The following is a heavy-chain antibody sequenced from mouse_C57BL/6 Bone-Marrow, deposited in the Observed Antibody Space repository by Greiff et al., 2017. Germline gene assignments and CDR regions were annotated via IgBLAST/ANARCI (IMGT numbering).Heavy chain of an antibody. CDR3: ASDGYYEGFAY. CDR2: INPYNGDT. D-gene: IGHD2-3*01. J-gene: IGHJ3*01. CDR1: GYSFTGYF. V-gene: IGHV1-20*01. Sequence: EVQLQQSGPELVKPGASVKISCKASGYSFTGYFMNWVMQSHGKSLEWIGRINPYNGDTFYNQKFKGKATLTVDKSSSTAHMELRSLTSEDSAVYYCASDGYYEGFAYWGQGTLVTVSA.